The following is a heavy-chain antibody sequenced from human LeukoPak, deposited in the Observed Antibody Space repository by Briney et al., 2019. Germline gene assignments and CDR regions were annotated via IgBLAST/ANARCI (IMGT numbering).Heavy chain of an antibody. D-gene: IGHD5-12*01. J-gene: IGHJ3*02. V-gene: IGHV4-31*03. Sequence: SQTLSLTCTVSGGSISSGGYYWSWIRQHPGKGLEWIGYIYYSGSTYYNPSLKSRVTISVDTSKNQFSLKLSSVTAADTAVYYCARDGDIVVTPWAFDIWGQGTMVTVSS. CDR1: GGSISSGGYY. CDR2: IYYSGST. CDR3: ARDGDIVVTPWAFDI.